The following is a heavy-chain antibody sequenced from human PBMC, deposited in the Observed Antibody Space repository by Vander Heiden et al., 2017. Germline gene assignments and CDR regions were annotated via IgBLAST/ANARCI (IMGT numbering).Heavy chain of an antibody. V-gene: IGHV3-23*01. J-gene: IGHJ6*02. CDR2: ISGSGGST. Sequence: EVQLLESGGGLVQPGGSLRLSCAASGFTFSSYAMSWVRQAPGKGLEWVSAISGSGGSTYYADAGKGRFTISRDNSKNTLYLQMNSLRDEDTAVYYCADSKGMGYYYYGMDVWGQGNTVTVSS. CDR3: ADSKGMGYYYYGMDV. CDR1: GFTFSSYA.